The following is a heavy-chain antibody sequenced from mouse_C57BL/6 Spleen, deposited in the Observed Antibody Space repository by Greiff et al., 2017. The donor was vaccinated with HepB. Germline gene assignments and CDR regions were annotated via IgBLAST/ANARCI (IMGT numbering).Heavy chain of an antibody. CDR3: ALITTVVAYYAMDY. V-gene: IGHV1-18*01. D-gene: IGHD1-1*01. CDR2: INPNNGGT. Sequence: VQLQQSGPELVKPGASVKIPCKASGYTFTDYNMDWVKQSHGKSLEWIGDINPNNGGTIYNQKFKGKATLTVDKSSSTAYMELRSLTSEDTAVYYCALITTVVAYYAMDYWGQGTSVTVSS. J-gene: IGHJ4*01. CDR1: GYTFTDYN.